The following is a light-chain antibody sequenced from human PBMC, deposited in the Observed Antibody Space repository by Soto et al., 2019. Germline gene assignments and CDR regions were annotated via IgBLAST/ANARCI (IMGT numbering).Light chain of an antibody. CDR3: QKYNSAPYT. Sequence: DIQMTQSPSYLSASVGDSVTITCRASEDISNFLAWYQQKPGKVPKLLIYTASTLQSGVPSRFSGSGSGTDFTLTISSLQSEDVATYYCQKYNSAPYTFGQGTKLEIK. CDR2: TAS. CDR1: EDISNF. J-gene: IGKJ2*01. V-gene: IGKV1-27*01.